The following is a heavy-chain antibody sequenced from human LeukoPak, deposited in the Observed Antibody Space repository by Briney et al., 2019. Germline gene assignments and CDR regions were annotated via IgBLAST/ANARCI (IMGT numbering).Heavy chain of an antibody. D-gene: IGHD1-14*01. CDR2: VYAGGDT. CDR3: ASDSTGASV. CDR1: GFSVSNNY. J-gene: IGHJ6*04. Sequence: GGSLRLSCAASGFSVSNNYVSWVRQAPGKGLEWISAVYAGGDTYYIESVRGRFTISRDSSKNTIHLQMNGLTPEDTAIYYCASDSTGASVWGKGTSVTVSS. V-gene: IGHV3-53*01.